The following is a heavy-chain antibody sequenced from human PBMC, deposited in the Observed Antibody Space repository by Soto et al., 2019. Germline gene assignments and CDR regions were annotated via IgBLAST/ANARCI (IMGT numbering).Heavy chain of an antibody. Sequence: SETLSLTCTVSGGYISTYYWSWIRQPPGKGLEWIGYIYYSGSTNYNPSLKSRVTISVDTSKNQFSLKLNSVTAADTALFYCARARGSYYNFDYWGQGTLVTVPQ. CDR3: ARARGSYYNFDY. V-gene: IGHV4-59*01. CDR2: IYYSGST. CDR1: GGYISTYY. J-gene: IGHJ4*02. D-gene: IGHD3-10*01.